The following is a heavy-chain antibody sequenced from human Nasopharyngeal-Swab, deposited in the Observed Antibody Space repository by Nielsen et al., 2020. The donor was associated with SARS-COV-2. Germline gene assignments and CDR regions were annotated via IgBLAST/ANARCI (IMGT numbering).Heavy chain of an antibody. CDR3: ASFYYGSSGSVGAFDI. Sequence: SETLSLTCAVSGGSISSSNWWSWVRQPPGTGLEWIGEIYHSGSTNYKPSLKSRVTISVDKSKNQFSLKLSSVTAADTAVYYCASFYYGSSGSVGAFDIWGQGTMVTVSS. CDR2: IYHSGST. CDR1: GGSISSSNW. J-gene: IGHJ3*02. D-gene: IGHD3-22*01. V-gene: IGHV4-4*02.